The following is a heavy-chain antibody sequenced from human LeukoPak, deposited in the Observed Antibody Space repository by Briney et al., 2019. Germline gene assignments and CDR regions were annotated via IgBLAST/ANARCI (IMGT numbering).Heavy chain of an antibody. Sequence: GGSLRLSCAASGFTFSSYAMSWVRQAPGRGLKWVSGVSGSGGSTYYADSVKGRFTISRDNSKNTLHLQMNSLRAEDTAVYYCAKVGSGGSPADYFYYWGQGNLVTVSS. D-gene: IGHD3-10*01. V-gene: IGHV3-23*01. CDR2: VSGSGGST. J-gene: IGHJ4*02. CDR3: AKVGSGGSPADYFYY. CDR1: GFTFSSYA.